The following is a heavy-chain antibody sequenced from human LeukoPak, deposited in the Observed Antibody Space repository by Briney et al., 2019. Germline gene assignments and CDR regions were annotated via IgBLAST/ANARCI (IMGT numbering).Heavy chain of an antibody. Sequence: GGPLRLSCAASGFTFSSYSMTWVRQAPGKGLEWVSSISSSSSYIYYADSVKGRFTISRDNAKNSLYLQMNSLRAEDTAVYYCARRNTGGVYPYYYYYMDVWGKGTTVTVSS. D-gene: IGHD2-8*02. CDR3: ARRNTGGVYPYYYYYMDV. CDR1: GFTFSSYS. CDR2: ISSSSSYI. V-gene: IGHV3-21*01. J-gene: IGHJ6*03.